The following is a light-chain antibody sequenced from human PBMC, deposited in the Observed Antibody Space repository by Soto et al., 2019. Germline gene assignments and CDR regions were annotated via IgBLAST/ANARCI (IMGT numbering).Light chain of an antibody. Sequence: QSALTQPASVSGSPGQSITISCTGTSSDVGGYNYVSWYQQHPGKAPKLMIYDVSNRPSGVSNRFSGSKSGNTASLTISQLQAEDEAAYYCSSYTSSSTLVVFGGGTKLTVL. CDR2: DVS. CDR3: SSYTSSSTLVV. J-gene: IGLJ2*01. V-gene: IGLV2-14*01. CDR1: SSDVGGYNY.